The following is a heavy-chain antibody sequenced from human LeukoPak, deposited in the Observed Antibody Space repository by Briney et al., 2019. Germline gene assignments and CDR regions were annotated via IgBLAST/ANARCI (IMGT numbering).Heavy chain of an antibody. V-gene: IGHV3-7*01. J-gene: IGHJ4*02. CDR1: GFTFSSYW. D-gene: IGHD4-17*01. CDR3: ARVFVGDYGPFDY. Sequence: GGSLRLSCAASGFTFSSYWMSWVRQAPGKGLEWVANIKQDGSEKYYVDSVKGRFTISRDNAKNSLYLQMNSLRAEDTAVYYCARVFVGDYGPFDYWGQGTLVTVSS. CDR2: IKQDGSEK.